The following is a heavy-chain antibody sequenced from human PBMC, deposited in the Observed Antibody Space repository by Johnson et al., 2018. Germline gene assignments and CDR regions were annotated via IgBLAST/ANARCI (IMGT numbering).Heavy chain of an antibody. V-gene: IGHV1-69*12. CDR1: GGTFNSNT. J-gene: IGHJ6*02. Sequence: QVQLVQSGAEVKKPGSSVRVSCKASGGTFNSNTINWVRQAPGQGLEWMGGIIVMFGTAIYAQKFQGRVTITADESTSTAYMEMSSLRSDDTALYYCARRLRRYHGLDVWGQGTAVTVSS. CDR3: ARRLRRYHGLDV. CDR2: IIVMFGTA.